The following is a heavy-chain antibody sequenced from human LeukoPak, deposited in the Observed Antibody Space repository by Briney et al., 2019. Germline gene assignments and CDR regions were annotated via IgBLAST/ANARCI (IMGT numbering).Heavy chain of an antibody. J-gene: IGHJ4*02. CDR2: IIPIFGTA. CDR1: GGTFSSYA. V-gene: IGHV1-69*13. D-gene: IGHD6-13*01. Sequence: SVKVSCKASGGTFSSYAISWVRQAPGQGLEWMGGIIPIFGTANYAQKFQGRVTITADESTSTAYMELSSLRSEDTAVYYCARAPTPIAAADYWGQGTLVTVSS. CDR3: ARAPTPIAAADY.